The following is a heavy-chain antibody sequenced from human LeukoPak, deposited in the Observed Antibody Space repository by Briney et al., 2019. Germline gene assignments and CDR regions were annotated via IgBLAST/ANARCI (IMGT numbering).Heavy chain of an antibody. Sequence: SETLSLTCTVSGFSISSSSYYWGWIGQPPGKGLEWIGSIYYSGSSYDDSFLNSRATISVDSSKKLFSLKLSSLTAADTAVYYCARSRRAAAGIPPAFDYWGQGTLVTVSS. CDR2: IYYSGSS. CDR3: ARSRRAAAGIPPAFDY. J-gene: IGHJ4*02. CDR1: GFSISSSSYY. D-gene: IGHD6-13*01. V-gene: IGHV4-39*01.